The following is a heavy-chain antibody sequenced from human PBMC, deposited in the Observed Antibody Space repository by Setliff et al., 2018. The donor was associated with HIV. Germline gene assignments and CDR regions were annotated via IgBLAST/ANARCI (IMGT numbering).Heavy chain of an antibody. D-gene: IGHD5-12*01. V-gene: IGHV1-18*01. J-gene: IGHJ4*02. CDR1: GYTFNNYG. CDR2: INPHSGYT. Sequence: ASVKVSCKASGYTFNNYGISWVRQAPGQGLEWMGWINPHSGYTNYAQNVQGRVTVTMDTSTSTAYMELRSLKSDDTAVYYCARGKTWLRFLDYWGQGTLVTVSS. CDR3: ARGKTWLRFLDY.